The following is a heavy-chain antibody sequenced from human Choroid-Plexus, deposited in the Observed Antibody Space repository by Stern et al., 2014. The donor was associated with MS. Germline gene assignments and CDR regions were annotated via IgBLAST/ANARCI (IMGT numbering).Heavy chain of an antibody. D-gene: IGHD2-2*01. CDR3: AKDRQYVTYFFDH. CDR1: GFTFGSCA. J-gene: IGHJ5*02. Sequence: VQLVESGRGVVQPGRPLRLSCVASGFTFGSCAMHWVRQAPGKGLARVAVVSYYGSNKYYAEFVKGRFTTSRDNSQNTLYMQTSSLRPEDTAVYYCAKDRQYVTYFFDHWGQGSLVTVSS. V-gene: IGHV3-30*18. CDR2: VSYYGSNK.